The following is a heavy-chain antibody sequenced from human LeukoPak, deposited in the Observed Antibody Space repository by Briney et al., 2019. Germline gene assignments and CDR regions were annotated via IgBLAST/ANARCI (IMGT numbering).Heavy chain of an antibody. CDR3: ARLLRGDRGYFDY. CDR1: GGSISSYY. V-gene: IGHV4-59*01. D-gene: IGHD3-10*01. J-gene: IGHJ4*02. Sequence: PSETLSLTCTVSGGSISSYYWSWIRQPPGKGLEWIGYIYYSGSTNYNPSLKSRVTISVDTSKNQFSLKLSSVTAADTAVYYCARLLRGDRGYFDYWGQRTLVTVPS. CDR2: IYYSGST.